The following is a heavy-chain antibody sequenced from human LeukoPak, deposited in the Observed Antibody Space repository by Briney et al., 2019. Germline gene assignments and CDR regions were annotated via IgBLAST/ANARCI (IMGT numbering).Heavy chain of an antibody. V-gene: IGHV3-30-3*01. D-gene: IGHD2-15*01. CDR1: GFTCSSYA. Sequence: GRSLRLSCAASGFTCSSYAMHWVRQAPGKGLEGGAVISYDGSNKYYADSVKGRFTISRDNSKNTLYLQMNSLRAEDTAVYYCARDRGGYCSGGSCYSFDYWGQGTLVTVSS. CDR2: ISYDGSNK. CDR3: ARDRGGYCSGGSCYSFDY. J-gene: IGHJ4*02.